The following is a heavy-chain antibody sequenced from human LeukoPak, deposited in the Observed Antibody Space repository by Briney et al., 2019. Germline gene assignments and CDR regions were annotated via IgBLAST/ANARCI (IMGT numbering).Heavy chain of an antibody. CDR1: GGSISSYY. Sequence: SETLSLTCTVSGGSISSYYWSWIRQPAGKGLEWIGRIYTSGSTNYNPSLKSRVTMSVDTSKNQFSLKLSSVTAADTAVYYCARAGYSSGWSSFDYWGQGTLVTVSS. V-gene: IGHV4-4*07. CDR3: ARAGYSSGWSSFDY. J-gene: IGHJ4*02. D-gene: IGHD6-19*01. CDR2: IYTSGST.